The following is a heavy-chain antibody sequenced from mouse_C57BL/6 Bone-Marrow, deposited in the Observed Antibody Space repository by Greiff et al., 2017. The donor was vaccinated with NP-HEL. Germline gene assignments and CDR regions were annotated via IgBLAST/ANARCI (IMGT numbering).Heavy chain of an antibody. D-gene: IGHD2-4*01. CDR1: GFTFSDYY. CDR3: ARHRNDYDAAMDY. Sequence: EVKLMESGGGLVQPGGSLKLSCAASGFTFSDYYMYWVRQTPEKRLEWVANISNGGGSTYYPDTVKGRFTISRDNAKNTLYLQMSRLKSEDTAMYYCARHRNDYDAAMDYWGQGTSVTVSS. V-gene: IGHV5-12*01. J-gene: IGHJ4*01. CDR2: ISNGGGST.